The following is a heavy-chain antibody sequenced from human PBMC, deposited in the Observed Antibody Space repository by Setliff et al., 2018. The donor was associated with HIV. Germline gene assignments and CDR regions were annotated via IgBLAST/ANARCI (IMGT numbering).Heavy chain of an antibody. CDR2: INHSGST. CDR3: ARSAYDSSGLPN. Sequence: SETLSLTCAVYGGSFSGYYWSWIRQPPGKGLEWIGEINHSGSTNYNPSLKSRVTISVDTSKNQFPLNLSSVTAADTAVYYCARSAYDSSGLPNWGQGTLVTVSS. D-gene: IGHD3-22*01. J-gene: IGHJ4*02. CDR1: GGSFSGYY. V-gene: IGHV4-34*01.